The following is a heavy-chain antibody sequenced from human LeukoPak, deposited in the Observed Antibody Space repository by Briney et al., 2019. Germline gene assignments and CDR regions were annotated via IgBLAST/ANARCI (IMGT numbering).Heavy chain of an antibody. CDR1: GDSISIYY. J-gene: IGHJ2*01. D-gene: IGHD2-2*01. CDR2: IYYTGST. V-gene: IGHV4-59*01. CDR3: ARSLGYCDSSGCSRWYFDL. Sequence: SETLSLTCSVSGDSISIYYWSWIRQPPGKGLEWIGYIYYTGSTNYNPSLKSRLTISLGTSKNQFSLKLNSVTAADTAAYYCARSLGYCDSSGCSRWYFDLWGRGTLVTVSS.